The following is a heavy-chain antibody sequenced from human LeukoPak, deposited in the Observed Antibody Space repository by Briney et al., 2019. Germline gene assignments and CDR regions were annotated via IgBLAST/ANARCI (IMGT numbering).Heavy chain of an antibody. CDR3: APDTIFGAY. V-gene: IGHV3-21*01. CDR1: GFTFSSYS. J-gene: IGHJ4*02. D-gene: IGHD3-3*01. CDR2: ISSSSTYI. Sequence: GGSLRLSCAASGFTFSSYSMNWVRQAPGKGLEWVSSISSSSTYIYYADSVKGRFTISRDNAKNSLYLQMNSLRAEDTAVYYCAPDTIFGAYWGQGTLVTVSS.